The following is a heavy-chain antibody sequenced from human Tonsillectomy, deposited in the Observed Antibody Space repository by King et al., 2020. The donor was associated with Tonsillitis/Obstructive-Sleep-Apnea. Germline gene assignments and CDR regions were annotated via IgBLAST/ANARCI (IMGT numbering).Heavy chain of an antibody. D-gene: IGHD1-7*01. CDR2: IKQDGSEK. Sequence: VQLVESGGGLVQPGGSLRLSCAASGFTFSSYWMSWVRQAPGKGLEWVANIKQDGSEKYYVDSVKGRFTISRENAKNSLYLQMNSLRAEDTAVYYCAREATFDNWNSGNNWFDPWGQGTLVTVSS. V-gene: IGHV3-7*01. J-gene: IGHJ5*02. CDR3: AREATFDNWNSGNNWFDP. CDR1: GFTFSSYW.